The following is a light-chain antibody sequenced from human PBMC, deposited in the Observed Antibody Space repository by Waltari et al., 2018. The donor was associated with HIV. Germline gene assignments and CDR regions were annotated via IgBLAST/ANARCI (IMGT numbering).Light chain of an antibody. Sequence: QSALTQPRSVSGSPRQSVTISCPGTRSAIGDYNYVPWYQQHPGKAPKLMIYDVTKRPSGVPDRFSGSKSGNTASLTISGLQAEDEAAYYCCSFAGSYTLVFGGGTKLTVL. V-gene: IGLV2-11*01. J-gene: IGLJ3*02. CDR2: DVT. CDR3: CSFAGSYTLV. CDR1: RSAIGDYNY.